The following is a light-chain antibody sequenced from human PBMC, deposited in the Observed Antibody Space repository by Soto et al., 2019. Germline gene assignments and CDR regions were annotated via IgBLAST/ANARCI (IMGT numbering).Light chain of an antibody. V-gene: IGLV1-40*01. J-gene: IGLJ1*01. CDR3: QSYDSGLSGYV. Sequence: QSVLTQPPSVSEAPGQRVTISCTGSSSNIGAGYEAHWYQQVPGTAPKLLIYENNNRPSGVPNRFSGSKSGTSACLAITGLQAEDEAEYYCQSYDSGLSGYVFGTGTKVTVL. CDR1: SSNIGAGYE. CDR2: ENN.